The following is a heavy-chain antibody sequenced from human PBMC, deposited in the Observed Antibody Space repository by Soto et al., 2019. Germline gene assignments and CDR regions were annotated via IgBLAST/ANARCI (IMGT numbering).Heavy chain of an antibody. CDR2: ISSSSNTI. CDR1: GFTFSSYS. J-gene: IGHJ4*02. D-gene: IGHD6-19*01. Sequence: EVQLVESGGGLVQPGGSLRLSCAASGFTFSSYSMNWVRQAPGQGLEWVSYISSSSNTIYYAASVKGRFTISRDKVKNALYLEMNSRRDEDTAVYYCARAFSQWRGRPIAYWGQGTLVTVSS. V-gene: IGHV3-48*02. CDR3: ARAFSQWRGRPIAY.